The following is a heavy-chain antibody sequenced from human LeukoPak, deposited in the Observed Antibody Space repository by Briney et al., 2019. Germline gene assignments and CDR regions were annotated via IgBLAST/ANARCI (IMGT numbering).Heavy chain of an antibody. J-gene: IGHJ4*02. CDR2: ISHSGST. V-gene: IGHV4-38-2*02. CDR1: GYFIYSNYY. CDR3: ARINTIMATFDY. Sequence: SETLSLTCTVSGYFIYSNYYWGWIRQPPGKGLEWIATISHSGSTYYNPSLKSRVTISVETSKNQFSLKLSSVTAADTAVYYCARINTIMATFDYWGQGTLVTVSS. D-gene: IGHD5-24*01.